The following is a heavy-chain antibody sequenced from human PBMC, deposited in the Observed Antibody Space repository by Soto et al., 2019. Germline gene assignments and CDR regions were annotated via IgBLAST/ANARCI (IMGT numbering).Heavy chain of an antibody. D-gene: IGHD6-13*01. CDR1: GGSFSGYY. V-gene: IGHV4-34*01. CDR2: INHSGST. J-gene: IGHJ6*02. CDR3: ARDRYSSSWSSLLYGMDV. Sequence: SETLSLTCAVYGGSFSGYYWSWIRQPPGKGLEWIGEINHSGSTNYNPSLKSRVTISVDTSKNQSSLKLSSVTAADTAVYYCARDRYSSSWSSLLYGMDVWGQGTTVTVSS.